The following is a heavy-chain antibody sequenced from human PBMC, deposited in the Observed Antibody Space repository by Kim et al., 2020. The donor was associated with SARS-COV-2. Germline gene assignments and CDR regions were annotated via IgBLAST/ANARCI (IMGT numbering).Heavy chain of an antibody. Sequence: GGSLRLSCAASGFDFSDCAMTWARQAPGKGLEGVSTISAHVGGTYYTDSVKGRLIVSRDNSKNTLYLHMNSLRAEDTAVYYCVKGRGGGFGALGSWGQGTLVTVSS. CDR3: VKGRGGGFGALGS. V-gene: IGHV3-23*01. CDR1: GFDFSDCA. J-gene: IGHJ5*02. D-gene: IGHD3-10*01. CDR2: ISAHVGGT.